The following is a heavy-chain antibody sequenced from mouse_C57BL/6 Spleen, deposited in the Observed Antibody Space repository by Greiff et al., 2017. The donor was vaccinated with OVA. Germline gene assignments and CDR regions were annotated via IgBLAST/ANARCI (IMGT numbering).Heavy chain of an antibody. CDR1: GFSLTSYA. CDR2: IWTGGGT. V-gene: IGHV2-9-1*01. J-gene: IGHJ3*01. Sequence: VQGVESGPGLVAPSQSLSITCTVSGFSLTSYAISWVRQPPGKGLEWLGVIWTGGGTNYNSAIKSRLSISKDNSKSQVFLKMNSLQTDDTARYDCARHTLYDYDEAYWGQGTLVTVSA. D-gene: IGHD2-4*01. CDR3: ARHTLYDYDEAY.